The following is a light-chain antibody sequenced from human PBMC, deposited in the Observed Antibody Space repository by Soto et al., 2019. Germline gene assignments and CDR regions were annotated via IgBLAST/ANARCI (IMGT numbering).Light chain of an antibody. V-gene: IGLV2-14*01. Sequence: QSVLTQPASVSGSPGQSTAISCTGTSSDVGGYNSVSWYQQYPGKAPKLMIHDVSNRPSGVSDRFSGSKSGNTASLTISGLQAEDEADYYCSSWTSSSSYVFGSGTKVTVL. CDR3: SSWTSSSSYV. J-gene: IGLJ1*01. CDR1: SSDVGGYNS. CDR2: DVS.